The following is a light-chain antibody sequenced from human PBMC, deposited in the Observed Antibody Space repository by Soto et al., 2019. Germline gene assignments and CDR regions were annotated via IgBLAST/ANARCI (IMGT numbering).Light chain of an antibody. CDR1: QSVSSN. J-gene: IGKJ5*01. CDR2: AAS. V-gene: IGKV3D-15*01. Sequence: EILVTQYKATLSVSPGERATLSCRASQSVSSNLAWYQQKPGQAPRLLIYAASARATGIPARFSGSGSGTEFTLTISSLQSEDFAVYYCQPYNNWPPFPFGQGTRLEIK. CDR3: QPYNNWPPFP.